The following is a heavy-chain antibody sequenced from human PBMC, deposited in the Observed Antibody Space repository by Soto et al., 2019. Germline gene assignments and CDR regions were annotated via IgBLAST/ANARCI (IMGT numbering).Heavy chain of an antibody. D-gene: IGHD4-17*01. CDR2: ISYSGSL. CDR1: DYSISSDYY. J-gene: IGHJ4*02. Sequence: PSETLSLTCTVSDYSISSDYYWGWIRQPPGKGLEWIGYISYSGSLNYNPSLKSRVTISVDTSKNQFSLKLSSVTAADTAVYYSATGRDGDYFDYWGQGTLVTVSS. CDR3: ATGRDGDYFDY. V-gene: IGHV4-59*01.